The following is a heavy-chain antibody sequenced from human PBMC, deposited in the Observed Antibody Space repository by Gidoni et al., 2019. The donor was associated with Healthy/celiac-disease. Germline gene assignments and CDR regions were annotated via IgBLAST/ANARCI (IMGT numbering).Heavy chain of an antibody. CDR3: TRAQPDYYDSSGYYCYAFDI. CDR2: IRSKAHGGTT. CDR1: GFTFGDYA. V-gene: IGHV3-49*03. Sequence: VQLVESGVCLVQPGRSMSLSCTASGFTFGDYAMTCFRQAPGTGLEWVGFIRSKAHGGTTEYAASVKGRFTISRDDSKSIAYLQMNSLKTEDTAVYYCTRAQPDYYDSSGYYCYAFDIWGQGTMVTVSS. D-gene: IGHD3-22*01. J-gene: IGHJ3*02.